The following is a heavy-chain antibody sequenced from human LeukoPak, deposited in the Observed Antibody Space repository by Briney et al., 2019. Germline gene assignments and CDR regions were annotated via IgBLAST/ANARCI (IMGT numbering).Heavy chain of an antibody. CDR3: AKDGVNYYYGSGSVVDY. J-gene: IGHJ4*02. Sequence: PGGSLRLSCAASGFTFSSYAMSWVRQAPGKGLEWVSAISGSGGGTYYADSVKGRLTISRDNSKNTLYLQMNSLRAEDTAVYYCAKDGVNYYYGSGSVVDYWGQGTLVTVSS. CDR2: ISGSGGGT. CDR1: GFTFSSYA. V-gene: IGHV3-23*01. D-gene: IGHD3-10*01.